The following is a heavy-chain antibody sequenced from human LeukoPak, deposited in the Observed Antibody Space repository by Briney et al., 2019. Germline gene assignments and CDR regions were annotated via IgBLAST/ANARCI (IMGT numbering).Heavy chain of an antibody. D-gene: IGHD6-19*01. V-gene: IGHV4-34*01. Sequence: SETLSLTCTVSGGSISSYYWSWIRQPPGKGLEWIGEINHSGSTNYNPSLKSRVTISVDTSKNQFSLKLSSVTAADTAVYYCARGPPWLVLSYWGQGTLVTVSS. CDR1: GGSISSYY. J-gene: IGHJ4*02. CDR2: INHSGST. CDR3: ARGPPWLVLSY.